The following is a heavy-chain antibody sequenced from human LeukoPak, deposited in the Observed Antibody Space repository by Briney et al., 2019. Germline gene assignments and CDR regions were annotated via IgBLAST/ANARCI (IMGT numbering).Heavy chain of an antibody. V-gene: IGHV6-1*01. CDR2: TYYRSKWYN. J-gene: IGHJ5*01. Sequence: SQTLSLTCAISGDTVSTNSATWTWLRQSPSRGLEWLGRTYYRSKWYNDYAVSMKSRITINPDTSKNQFSLQLNSVTPEDTAVYYCARLVGASWFDSWGQGTLVTVSS. D-gene: IGHD1-26*01. CDR1: GDTVSTNSAT. CDR3: ARLVGASWFDS.